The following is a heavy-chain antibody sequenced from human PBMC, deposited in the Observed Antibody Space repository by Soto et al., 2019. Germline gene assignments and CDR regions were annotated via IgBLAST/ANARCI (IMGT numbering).Heavy chain of an antibody. D-gene: IGHD6-6*01. V-gene: IGHV4-30-2*01. CDR1: GVSISSGGYS. Sequence: QLQLQESGSGLVKPSQTLSLTCAVSGVSISSGGYSWSWIRQPPGKGLEWIGYIYHSGSTYYNPSLKSRVTISVDRSKNQFYLKLSSVTAADTAVYYCARGGYSSSSGHYYSYGMDVWGQGTTVTVSS. CDR2: IYHSGST. CDR3: ARGGYSSSSGHYYSYGMDV. J-gene: IGHJ6*02.